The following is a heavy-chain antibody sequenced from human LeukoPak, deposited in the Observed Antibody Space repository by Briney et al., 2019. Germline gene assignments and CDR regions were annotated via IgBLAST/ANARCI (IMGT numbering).Heavy chain of an antibody. V-gene: IGHV4-39*07. CDR3: ARGAGYSNYVLDY. D-gene: IGHD4-11*01. CDR1: GGSISSSSYY. Sequence: SETLSLTCTVSGGSISSSSYYWGWIRQPPGKGLEWIGSIYYSGSTYYNPSLKSRVTISVDTSKNQFSLKLSSVTAADTAVYYCARGAGYSNYVLDYWGQGTLVTVSS. CDR2: IYYSGST. J-gene: IGHJ4*02.